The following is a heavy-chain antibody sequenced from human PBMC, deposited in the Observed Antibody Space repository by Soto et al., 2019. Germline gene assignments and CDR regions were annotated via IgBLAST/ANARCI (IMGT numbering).Heavy chain of an antibody. D-gene: IGHD5-18*01. Sequence: QVQLQESGPGLVKPSQTLSLSCTVSGRSISSAAYYWSWIRQHPGKGLEWIWYISHSGSTYYTPSLKSRVIISADTSKNQFSLNLTSVTAADTAVYYCAREYTYGSSFVDCWGQGALVTVSS. CDR3: AREYTYGSSFVDC. CDR2: ISHSGST. CDR1: GRSISSAAYY. J-gene: IGHJ4*02. V-gene: IGHV4-31*03.